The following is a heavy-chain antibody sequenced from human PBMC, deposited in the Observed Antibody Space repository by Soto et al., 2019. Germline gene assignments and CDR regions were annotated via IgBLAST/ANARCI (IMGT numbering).Heavy chain of an antibody. CDR1: GGSVSSGSYY. CDR3: GRVVEGATRHTDFDS. CDR2: IYYSGGT. J-gene: IGHJ5*01. Sequence: SETLSLTCTVSGGSVSSGSYYWSWIRQPPGKGLEWIANIYYSGGTHYNPSFKSRVTISVDTSTNQFSLRLSSVTAADTAVYFCGRVVEGATRHTDFDSWGQGTLVTVSS. D-gene: IGHD2-21*01. V-gene: IGHV4-61*01.